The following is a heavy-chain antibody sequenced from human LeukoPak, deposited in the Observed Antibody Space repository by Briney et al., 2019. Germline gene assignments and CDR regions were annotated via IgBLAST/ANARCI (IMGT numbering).Heavy chain of an antibody. D-gene: IGHD3-10*01. CDR3: ARDSGGLVDY. J-gene: IGHJ4*02. V-gene: IGHV3-48*03. Sequence: GGSLRLSRAASGFTFSSYEMNWVRQALGKGLEWVSYISSSGSTIYYADSVKGRFTISRDNAKNSLYLQMNSLRAEDTAVYYCARDSGGLVDYWGQGTLVTVSS. CDR1: GFTFSSYE. CDR2: ISSSGSTI.